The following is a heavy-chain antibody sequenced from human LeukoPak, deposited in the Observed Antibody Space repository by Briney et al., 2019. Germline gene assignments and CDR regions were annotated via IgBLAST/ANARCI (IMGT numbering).Heavy chain of an antibody. CDR1: GGTFSIYA. J-gene: IGHJ4*02. CDR3: ASRSGSYYYYY. V-gene: IGHV1-69*13. CDR2: IIPIFGTA. Sequence: SVKVSCKASGGTFSIYAISWVRQAPGQGLEWTGGIIPIFGTANYAQKFQGGVTITADESTSTAYMELSSLRSEDTAVYYCASRSGSYYYYYWGQGTLVTVSS. D-gene: IGHD1-26*01.